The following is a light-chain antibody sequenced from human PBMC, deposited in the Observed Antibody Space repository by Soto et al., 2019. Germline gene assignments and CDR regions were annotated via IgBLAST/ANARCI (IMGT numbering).Light chain of an antibody. CDR3: QPRTNWIT. V-gene: IGKV3-11*01. J-gene: IGKJ4*01. CDR2: DAT. Sequence: EIVLTQSPATLSLSPGERATLSCRASQSVTWYLAWYQQKPGQAPRLLIYDATNRATGIQARFSGSGSGTDFTLNISSLEPEDFAVYYCQPRTNWITFGGGTRVEI. CDR1: QSVTWY.